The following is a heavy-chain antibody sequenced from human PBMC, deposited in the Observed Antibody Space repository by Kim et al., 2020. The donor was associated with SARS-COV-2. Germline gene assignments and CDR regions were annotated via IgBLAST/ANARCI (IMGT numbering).Heavy chain of an antibody. V-gene: IGHV1-69*01. CDR3: ARGEGGGAYYFDY. J-gene: IGHJ4*02. Sequence: YAQKFQGRGTITADESTSTAYMELSSLRSEDTAVYYCARGEGGGAYYFDYWGQGTLVTVSS.